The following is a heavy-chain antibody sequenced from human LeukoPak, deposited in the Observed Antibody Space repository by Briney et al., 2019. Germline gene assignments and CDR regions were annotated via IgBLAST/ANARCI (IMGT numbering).Heavy chain of an antibody. CDR1: GFTFTDYY. CDR2: ISNSGRTM. CDR3: TTLIGSPEDYSDT. V-gene: IGHV3-11*01. Sequence: GGSLRLSCAASGFTFTDYYMSWIRQAPGKGLEWLSYISNSGRTMYYADSVKGRVTVSRDNANNSLSLQMNSLRVEDTAVYYCTTLIGSPEDYSDTWGQGVLVTVSS. J-gene: IGHJ5*02. D-gene: IGHD3-10*01.